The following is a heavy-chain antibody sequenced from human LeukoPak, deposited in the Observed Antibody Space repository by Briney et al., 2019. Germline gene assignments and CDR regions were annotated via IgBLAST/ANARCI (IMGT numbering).Heavy chain of an antibody. CDR3: ARTRGAGGNSGGRWYLDL. D-gene: IGHD4-23*01. CDR2: VCSNGITT. V-gene: IGHV3-64*01. CDR1: GSTFSSYS. Sequence: GGSLTLSCAASGSTFSSYSTRWVRQPPGKGLEYLSAVCSNGITTYYANSVNGRFTISRDNSKNTLYLQMGSLTAEDMAVYYCARTRGAGGNSGGRWYLDLWGRGTLVTVSS. J-gene: IGHJ2*01.